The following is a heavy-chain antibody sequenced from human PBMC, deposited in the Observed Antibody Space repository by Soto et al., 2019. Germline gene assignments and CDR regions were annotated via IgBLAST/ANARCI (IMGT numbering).Heavy chain of an antibody. CDR1: GFSFSSYW. CDR2: INSDGSST. V-gene: IGHV3-74*01. J-gene: IGHJ3*02. CDR3: ARGYSSGWFQVGAFDI. D-gene: IGHD6-19*01. Sequence: GSLRLSCAASGFSFSSYWVHGVRQAPGKGLVWVSRINSDGSSTSYADSVKGRFTISRDNAKNTLYLQMNSLRAEDTAVYYCARGYSSGWFQVGAFDIWGQGTMVTVSS.